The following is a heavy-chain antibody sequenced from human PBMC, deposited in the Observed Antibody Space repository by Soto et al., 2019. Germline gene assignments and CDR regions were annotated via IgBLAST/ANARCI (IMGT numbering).Heavy chain of an antibody. J-gene: IGHJ3*02. CDR3: AHRTLWSALDI. CDR1: GFSLNSTGVG. Sequence: QITLKESGPTLVKPTQALTLTCTFSGFSLNSTGVGVGWIRQPPGKAPEWLAVIYWDDDKRYSPSLRSRLTITKDTSKNQVILTMTNMDPVDTATYYCAHRTLWSALDIWGQVTMVTVSS. V-gene: IGHV2-5*02. CDR2: IYWDDDK. D-gene: IGHD2-21*01.